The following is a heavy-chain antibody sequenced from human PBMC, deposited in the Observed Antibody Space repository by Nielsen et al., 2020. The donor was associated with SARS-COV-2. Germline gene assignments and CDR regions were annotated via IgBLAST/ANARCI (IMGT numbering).Heavy chain of an antibody. J-gene: IGHJ6*02. D-gene: IGHD1-14*01. V-gene: IGHV3-48*02. CDR1: GFTFSSYS. CDR3: STHLNPDLDYYYGMDV. Sequence: GESLKTPCAASGFTFSSYSMNWVRQAPGQGLEWVSYISHSSSTIYYADSVKGRFTISRDNAKNSLYLQMNSLRDEDTAVYYCSTHLNPDLDYYYGMDVWGQGTTVTVSS. CDR2: ISHSSSTI.